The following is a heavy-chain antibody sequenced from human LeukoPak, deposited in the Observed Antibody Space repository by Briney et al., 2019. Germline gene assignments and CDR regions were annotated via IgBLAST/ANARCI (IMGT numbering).Heavy chain of an antibody. D-gene: IGHD5-18*01. CDR2: IYYSGST. CDR1: GGSISSSSYY. CDR3: AGGYSYGSTYYYMDV. J-gene: IGHJ6*03. V-gene: IGHV4-39*01. Sequence: SETLSLTCTVSGGSISSSSYYWGWIRQPPGKGLEWIGSIYYSGSTYYNPSLKSRVTISVDTSKKQFFLKLSSVTAADTAVYYCAGGYSYGSTYYYMDVWGKGTTVTISS.